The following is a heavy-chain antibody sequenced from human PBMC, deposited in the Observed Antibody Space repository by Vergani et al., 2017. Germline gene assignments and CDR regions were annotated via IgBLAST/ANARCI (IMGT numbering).Heavy chain of an antibody. J-gene: IGHJ6*02. CDR2: IYSGGST. V-gene: IGHV3-66*02. CDR1: GFTFSSNY. Sequence: VQLVESGGGVVQPGRSLRLSCAASGFTFSSNYMSWVRQAPGKGLEWVSVIYSGGSTYYADSVKGRFTISRDNSKNTLYLQMNSLRSEDTAVYYCARDLLGQLVVLSHYYYYGMDVWGQGTTVTVSS. CDR3: ARDLLGQLVVLSHYYYYGMDV. D-gene: IGHD6-6*01.